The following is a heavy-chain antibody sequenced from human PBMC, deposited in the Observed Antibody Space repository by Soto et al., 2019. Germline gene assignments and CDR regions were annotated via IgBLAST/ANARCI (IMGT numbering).Heavy chain of an antibody. V-gene: IGHV4-59*01. D-gene: IGHD2-15*01. CDR1: GGSISGYY. J-gene: IGHJ6*02. Sequence: PETLSLTCTVSGGSISGYYWSWIRQPPGKGLEWIGYIFYRGNTLYNPSLQSRVTISVDTSKNQFPLRLSSVTAADTAVYYCTRHAIIPKLQYGMDVWGQGASVTVS. CDR2: IFYRGNT. CDR3: TRHAIIPKLQYGMDV.